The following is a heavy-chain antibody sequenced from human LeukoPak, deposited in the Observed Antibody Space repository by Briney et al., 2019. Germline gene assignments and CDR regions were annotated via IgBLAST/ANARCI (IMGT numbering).Heavy chain of an antibody. CDR3: ARAGFYYDSSGPKVFDY. CDR1: GYSFTSYW. J-gene: IGHJ4*02. CDR2: IYPGDSDT. D-gene: IGHD3-22*01. Sequence: GESLKISCKGSGYSFTSYWIGWVRQMPGKGLEWTGIIYPGDSDTRYSPSFQGQVTISADKSISTAYLQWSSLKASDTAMYYCARAGFYYDSSGPKVFDYWGQGTLVTVSS. V-gene: IGHV5-51*01.